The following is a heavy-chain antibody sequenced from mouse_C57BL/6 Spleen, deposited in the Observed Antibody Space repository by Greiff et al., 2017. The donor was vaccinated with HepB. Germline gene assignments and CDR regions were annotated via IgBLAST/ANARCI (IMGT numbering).Heavy chain of an antibody. CDR1: GYTFTSYW. V-gene: IGHV1-59*01. D-gene: IGHD1-1*01. CDR3: ARRGTTVVAPYYAMDY. CDR2: IDPSDSYT. J-gene: IGHJ4*01. Sequence: VKLQQPGAELVRPGPSVKLSCKASGYTFTSYWMHWVKQRPGQGLEWIGVIDPSDSYTNYNQKFKGKATLTVDTSSSTAYMQLSSLTSEDSAVYYCARRGTTVVAPYYAMDYWGQGTSVTVSS.